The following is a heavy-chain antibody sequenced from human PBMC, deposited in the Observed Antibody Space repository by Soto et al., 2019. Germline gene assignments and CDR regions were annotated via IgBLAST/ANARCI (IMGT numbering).Heavy chain of an antibody. V-gene: IGHV1-2*02. CDR1: GYTFTGYY. CDR3: ARRYSGSYYKPTYYYGMDV. J-gene: IGHJ6*02. D-gene: IGHD3-10*01. Sequence: ASVKVSCKASGYTFTGYYMHWVRQAPGQGLEWMGWINPNSGGTNYAQKFQGRVTMTRNTSISTAYMELSSLRSEDTAVYYCARRYSGSYYKPTYYYGMDVWGQGTTVTVSS. CDR2: INPNSGGT.